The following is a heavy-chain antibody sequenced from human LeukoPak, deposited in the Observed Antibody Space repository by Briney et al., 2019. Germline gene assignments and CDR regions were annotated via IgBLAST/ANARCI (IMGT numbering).Heavy chain of an antibody. CDR1: GFTFSSYS. CDR3: ARDSVPGSWEFDY. V-gene: IGHV3-21*01. CDR2: ISSSSSYI. Sequence: GGSLRLSCAASGFTFSSYSMKWVRQAPGKGLEWVSSISSSSSYIYYADSVKGRFTISRDNAKNSLYLQMNSLRAEDTAVYYCARDSVPGSWEFDYWGQGTLVTVSS. D-gene: IGHD6-13*01. J-gene: IGHJ4*02.